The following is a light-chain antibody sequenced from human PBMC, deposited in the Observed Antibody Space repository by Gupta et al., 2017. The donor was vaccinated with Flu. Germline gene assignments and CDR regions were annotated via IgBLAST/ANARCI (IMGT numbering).Light chain of an antibody. J-gene: IGLJ2*01. CDR3: QAADSTETYVV. Sequence: SNELPQPPSVSVSPGQTARITCSGDALPKQFAYWYQQKPGQAPVLVIFKDSERPSGIPERFSGSTSGTKVTLTISGVQAEDEADYYCQAADSTETYVVFGGGTKLTVL. CDR2: KDS. V-gene: IGLV3-25*03. CDR1: ALPKQF.